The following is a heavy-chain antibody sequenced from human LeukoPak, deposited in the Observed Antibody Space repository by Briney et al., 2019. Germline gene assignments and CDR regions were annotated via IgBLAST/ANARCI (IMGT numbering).Heavy chain of an antibody. CDR2: IYYSGST. CDR3: ARQGYCSGGSCYNSLGAFDI. CDR1: GGSISSSSYY. D-gene: IGHD2-15*01. J-gene: IGHJ3*02. Sequence: SETLSLTCTVSGGSISSSSYYWGWIRQPPGKGLEWIGSIYYSGSTYYNPSLKSRVTISVDTSKNQFSLKLSSVTAADTAAYYCARQGYCSGGSCYNSLGAFDIWGQGTMVTVSS. V-gene: IGHV4-39*01.